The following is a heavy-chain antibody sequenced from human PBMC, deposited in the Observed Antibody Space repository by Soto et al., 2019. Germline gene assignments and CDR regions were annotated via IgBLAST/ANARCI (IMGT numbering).Heavy chain of an antibody. CDR2: INHSGST. Sequence: SETLSLTCAVYGGSFSGYYWSWIRQPPGKGLEWIGEINHSGSTNYNPSLKSRVTISVDTSKNQFSLKLSSVTAADTAVYYCARFRGSGIRYYYYGMDVWGQGTTVTVSS. CDR3: ARFRGSGIRYYYYGMDV. V-gene: IGHV4-34*01. CDR1: GGSFSGYY. J-gene: IGHJ6*02. D-gene: IGHD2-15*01.